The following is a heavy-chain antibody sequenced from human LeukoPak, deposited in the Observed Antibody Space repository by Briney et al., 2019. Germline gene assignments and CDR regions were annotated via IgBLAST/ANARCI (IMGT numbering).Heavy chain of an antibody. V-gene: IGHV1-18*01. CDR3: ARGPIPQNSSGWYAAFDI. D-gene: IGHD6-19*01. Sequence: ASVKLSCTASGYTFASYGISWVRQAPGQGLEWRGWIRAYNGNTNYAQKLQGRVTMTTDTSTSTAYMGLRSLRSDDTAVYYCARGPIPQNSSGWYAAFDIWGQGTMVTVSS. CDR2: IRAYNGNT. CDR1: GYTFASYG. J-gene: IGHJ3*02.